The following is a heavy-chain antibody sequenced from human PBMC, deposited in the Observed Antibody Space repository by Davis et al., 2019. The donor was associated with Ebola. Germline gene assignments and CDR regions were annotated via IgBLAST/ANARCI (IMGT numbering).Heavy chain of an antibody. J-gene: IGHJ4*02. Sequence: PGGSLRLSCAASGFTFSSYAMSWVRQAPGKGLEWVSAISGSGGNTYYADSVKGRLTISRDNSKNTLYLQMNSLRAEDTAVYYCARGSLSDAAVAGEGYWGQGTLVTVSS. D-gene: IGHD6-19*01. CDR1: GFTFSSYA. CDR3: ARGSLSDAAVAGEGY. CDR2: ISGSGGNT. V-gene: IGHV3-23*01.